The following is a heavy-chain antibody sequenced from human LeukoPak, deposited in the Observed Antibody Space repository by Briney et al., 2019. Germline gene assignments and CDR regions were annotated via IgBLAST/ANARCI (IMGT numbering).Heavy chain of an antibody. J-gene: IGHJ4*02. D-gene: IGHD2-2*02. Sequence: ASVKVSCKASGYTFTSYYMHWVRQAPGRGLEWMGIINPSGGSTSYAQKFQGRVTMTRDTSTSTVYMELSSLRSEDTAVYYCARDGYCSSTSCYNFDYWGQGTLVTVSS. CDR3: ARDGYCSSTSCYNFDY. V-gene: IGHV1-46*01. CDR2: INPSGGST. CDR1: GYTFTSYY.